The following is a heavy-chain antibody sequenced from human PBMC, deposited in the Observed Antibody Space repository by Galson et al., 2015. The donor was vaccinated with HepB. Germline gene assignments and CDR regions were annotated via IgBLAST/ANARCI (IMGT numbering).Heavy chain of an antibody. CDR3: ARGRGGRCSSTSCYLGWFDP. J-gene: IGHJ5*02. D-gene: IGHD2-2*01. Sequence: SVKVSCKASGGTFSSYAISWVRQAPGQGLEWMGGIIPIFGIANYAQKFQGRVTITADESTSTAYMELSSLRSEDTAVYYCARGRGGRCSSTSCYLGWFDPWGQGTLVTVSS. CDR2: IIPIFGIA. CDR1: GGTFSSYA. V-gene: IGHV1-69*13.